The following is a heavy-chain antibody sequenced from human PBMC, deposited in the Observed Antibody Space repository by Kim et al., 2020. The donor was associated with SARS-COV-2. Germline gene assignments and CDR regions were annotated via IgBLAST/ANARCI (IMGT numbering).Heavy chain of an antibody. D-gene: IGHD3-10*01. V-gene: IGHV5-51*01. Sequence: GESLKISCKGSGYSFTSYWIGWVRQMPGKGLEWMGIIYPGDSDTRYSPSFQGQVTISADKSISTAYLQWSSLKASDTAMYYCARAGFGELFPYYYYGMDVWGQGTTVTVSS. CDR2: IYPGDSDT. CDR3: ARAGFGELFPYYYYGMDV. J-gene: IGHJ6*02. CDR1: GYSFTSYW.